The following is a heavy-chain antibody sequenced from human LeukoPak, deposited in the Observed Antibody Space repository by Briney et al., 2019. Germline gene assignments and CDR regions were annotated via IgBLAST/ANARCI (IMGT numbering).Heavy chain of an antibody. CDR2: ISGSGGST. J-gene: IGHJ4*02. V-gene: IGHV3-23*01. Sequence: GGSLRRSCAASGSTFSSYAMSWVRQAPGKGLEWVSAISGSGGSTYYADSVKGRFTISRDNSKNTLYLQMNSLRAEDTAVYYCAKVQYYYYDSSGYSPALDYWGQGTLVTVSS. D-gene: IGHD3-22*01. CDR3: AKVQYYYYDSSGYSPALDY. CDR1: GSTFSSYA.